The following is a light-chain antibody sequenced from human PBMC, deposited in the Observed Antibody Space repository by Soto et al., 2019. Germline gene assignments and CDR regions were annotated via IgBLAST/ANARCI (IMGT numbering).Light chain of an antibody. CDR3: SSYPSSSTV. CDR2: DVS. V-gene: IGLV2-14*01. CDR1: SSDVGGYNY. Sequence: QSALTQPASVSGSPGQSITISCTGTSSDVGGYNYVSWYQQHPGKAPKLMIYDVSNRPSGVSNRFSGSKSGYTASLTISVLQAEVEADYYCSSYPSSSTVFGVGTKLTVL. J-gene: IGLJ2*01.